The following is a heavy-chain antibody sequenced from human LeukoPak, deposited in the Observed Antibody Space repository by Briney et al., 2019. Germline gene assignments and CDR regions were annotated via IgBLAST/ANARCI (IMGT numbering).Heavy chain of an antibody. CDR1: GYSFTSYW. V-gene: IGHV5-51*01. Sequence: GESLKIACKGSGYSFTSYWIGWVRQMPGKGLEWMGIIYPGDSDTRYSPSFQGQVTISADKSISTAYLQWSSLKASDTAMYYCARLHGYCSGGSCYSGWFDPWGQGALVTVSS. J-gene: IGHJ5*02. CDR2: IYPGDSDT. D-gene: IGHD2-15*01. CDR3: ARLHGYCSGGSCYSGWFDP.